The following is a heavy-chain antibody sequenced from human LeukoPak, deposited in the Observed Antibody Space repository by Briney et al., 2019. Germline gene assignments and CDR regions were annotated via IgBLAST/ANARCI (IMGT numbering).Heavy chain of an antibody. Sequence: GGSLRLSCATSGFTFRNYAMTWVRQAPGKGLEWVSAISGSGGSTYYADSVKGRFTISRDNSKNTLYLQMNSLRAEDTAVYYCAKDKGIIVVVPAAMGDWGQGTLVTVSS. CDR1: GFTFRNYA. V-gene: IGHV3-23*01. J-gene: IGHJ4*02. CDR3: AKDKGIIVVVPAAMGD. CDR2: ISGSGGST. D-gene: IGHD2-2*01.